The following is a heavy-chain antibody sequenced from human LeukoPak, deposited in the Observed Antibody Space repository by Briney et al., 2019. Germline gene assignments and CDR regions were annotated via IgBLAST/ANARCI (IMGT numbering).Heavy chain of an antibody. D-gene: IGHD2-15*01. CDR1: GFTFSSYA. CDR3: AKEGYCSGGSCYYYYYGMDV. J-gene: IGHJ6*02. V-gene: IGHV3-30-3*01. CDR2: ISYDGSNK. Sequence: PGGSLRLSCAASGFTFSSYAMHWVRQAPGKGLEWVAVISYDGSNKYYADSVKGRFTISRDNSKNTPYLQMNSLRAEDTAVYYCAKEGYCSGGSCYYYYYGMDVWGQGTTVTVSS.